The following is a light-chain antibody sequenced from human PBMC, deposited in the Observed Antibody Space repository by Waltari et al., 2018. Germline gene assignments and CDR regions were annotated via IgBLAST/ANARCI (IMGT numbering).Light chain of an antibody. Sequence: DIQMTQSPSTLSASVGDRVTITCRASQRVSDWLAWYQQKPGKAPALLIFDVSTLKSGVPSRFSGRGSGTEFTLTISSLQPDDFATYYCQHYSHSSPWTFGQGTKVEIK. J-gene: IGKJ1*01. CDR1: QRVSDW. CDR3: QHYSHSSPWT. CDR2: DVS. V-gene: IGKV1-5*01.